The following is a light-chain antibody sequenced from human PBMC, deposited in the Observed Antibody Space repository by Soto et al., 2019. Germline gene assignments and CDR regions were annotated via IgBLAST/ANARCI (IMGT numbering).Light chain of an antibody. CDR2: DAS. CDR3: QQYNNWPLIT. J-gene: IGKJ5*01. Sequence: EIVMTQYPATLSVSPGERATLSCSASQSVSSHFARYQQKPGHAPRLLMYDASTRATGIAARLSGSRSGTEFTLPTRSLQSEDFAVYYCQQYNNWPLITFGQGTRLEIK. V-gene: IGKV3-15*01. CDR1: QSVSSH.